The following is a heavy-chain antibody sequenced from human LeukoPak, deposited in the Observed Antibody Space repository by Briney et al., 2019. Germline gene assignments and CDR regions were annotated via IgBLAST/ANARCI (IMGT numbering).Heavy chain of an antibody. Sequence: GGSLRLSCAASGFTFSSYSMNWVRQAPGMGPEWVSSISVSSSYKHYADSVKGRFTISRDNAKNSLYLQMNSLRAEDTAVYYCARDLVNTGMVGFDYWGQGTLVTVSS. V-gene: IGHV3-21*01. CDR2: ISVSSSYK. CDR3: ARDLVNTGMVGFDY. CDR1: GFTFSSYS. D-gene: IGHD5-18*01. J-gene: IGHJ4*02.